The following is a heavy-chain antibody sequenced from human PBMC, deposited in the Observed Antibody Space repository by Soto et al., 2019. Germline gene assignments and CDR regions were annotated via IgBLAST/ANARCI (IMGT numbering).Heavy chain of an antibody. D-gene: IGHD4-17*01. J-gene: IGHJ4*02. CDR1: GFTFSSYG. V-gene: IGHV3-30*18. CDR2: ISYDGSNK. CDR3: AKDRFHGDYLLGF. Sequence: GGSLRLSCAASGFTFSSYGMHWVRQAPGKGLEWVAVISYDGSNKYYADSVKGRFTISRDNSKNTLYLQMNSLRAEDTAVYYCAKDRFHGDYLLGFWGQGTLVTVSS.